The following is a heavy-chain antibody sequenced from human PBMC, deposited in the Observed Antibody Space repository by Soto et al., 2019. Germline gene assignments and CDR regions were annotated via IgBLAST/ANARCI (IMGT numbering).Heavy chain of an antibody. D-gene: IGHD3-22*01. CDR2: ISYDGSNK. Sequence: VAVISYDGSNKYYADSVKGRFTISRDNSKNTLYLQMNSLRAEDTAVYYCAKEGYDSSGYYHWGQGTLVTVSS. J-gene: IGHJ4*02. V-gene: IGHV3-30*18. CDR3: AKEGYDSSGYYH.